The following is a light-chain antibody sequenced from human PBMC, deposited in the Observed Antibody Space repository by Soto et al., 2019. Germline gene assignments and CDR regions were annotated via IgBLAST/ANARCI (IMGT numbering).Light chain of an antibody. CDR3: SSYRSSTTFV. CDR1: SSDFGAYNY. J-gene: IGLJ1*01. V-gene: IGLV2-14*01. CDR2: EVR. Sequence: QSALTQPASVSGSPGQSITISCSGTSSDFGAYNYVSWYQQYPGKAPKVIIFEVRKRPSGVSNRFSGSKSGDTASLTISGLQAEDEADYYCSSYRSSTTFVFGTGTKVTVL.